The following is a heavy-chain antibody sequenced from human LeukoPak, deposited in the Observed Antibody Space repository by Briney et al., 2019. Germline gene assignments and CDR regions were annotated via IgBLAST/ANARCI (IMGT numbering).Heavy chain of an antibody. D-gene: IGHD4-17*01. CDR3: ARDPHYGDPRNGAFDI. J-gene: IGHJ3*02. CDR2: ISAYNGNT. V-gene: IGHV1-18*01. CDR1: GYTFTSYG. Sequence: GASVKVSCKASGYTFTSYGISWVRQAPGQGLEWMGWISAYNGNTNYAQKLQGRVTMTTDTSTSTAYMELRSLRSDDTAVYYCARDPHYGDPRNGAFDIWGQGTMVTVSS.